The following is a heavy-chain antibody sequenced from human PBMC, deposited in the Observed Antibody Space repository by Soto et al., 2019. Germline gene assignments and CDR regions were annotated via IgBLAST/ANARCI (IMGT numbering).Heavy chain of an antibody. CDR1: GFTFSNYD. J-gene: IGHJ4*02. CDR2: IGTAGDT. D-gene: IGHD2-15*01. V-gene: IGHV3-13*01. Sequence: GRSLRLSCAASGFTFSNYDMHWVRLVTGKGLEWVSTIGTAGDTYYPGSVKGRFTISRENAKNSLYLQMNSLRAEDTAVYYCARGRLISLYFFDYRAQGTLVTGSS. CDR3: ARGRLISLYFFDY.